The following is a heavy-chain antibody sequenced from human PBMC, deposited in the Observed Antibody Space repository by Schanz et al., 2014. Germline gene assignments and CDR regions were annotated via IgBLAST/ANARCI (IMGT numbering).Heavy chain of an antibody. CDR2: ITYDGSNK. V-gene: IGHV3-30*09. CDR3: AGDWASGRYYSDY. J-gene: IGHJ4*02. CDR1: GFTFSRHA. Sequence: QVELVESGGGVVQPGRSLRLSCAASGFTFSRHAMHWVRQAAGKGLEWVAAITYDGSNKYYAESVKGRFAISRDNSKDTLYLQMNSLRTEDTAVYYCAGDWASGRYYSDYGGQGTLVTVSP. D-gene: IGHD1-26*01.